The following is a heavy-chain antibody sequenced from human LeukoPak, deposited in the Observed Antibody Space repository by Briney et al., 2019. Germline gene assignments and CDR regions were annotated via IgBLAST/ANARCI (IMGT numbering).Heavy chain of an antibody. Sequence: GGSLRLSCAASGFTFSSYAMPWVRQAPGKGLEWVSAIRTGGGSTYYADSVKGRFTISRDNSKNTLCLQMNSLRVEDTAVYYCAKGDYTRARTYYYHMDVWGKGTTVTVSS. CDR2: IRTGGGST. CDR1: GFTFSSYA. D-gene: IGHD3-3*01. J-gene: IGHJ6*03. CDR3: AKGDYTRARTYYYHMDV. V-gene: IGHV3-23*01.